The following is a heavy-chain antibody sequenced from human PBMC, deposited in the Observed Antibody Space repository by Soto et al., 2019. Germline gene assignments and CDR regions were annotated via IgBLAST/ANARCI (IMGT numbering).Heavy chain of an antibody. CDR1: GGSISSSSYY. J-gene: IGHJ5*02. Sequence: SETLSLTCTVSGGSISSSSYYWGWIRQPPGKGLEWIGSIYYSGSTYYNPSLKSRVTISVDTSKNQFSLKLSSVTAADTAVYYCARPNIAAAGTLVYWFDPWGQGTLVTVSS. CDR2: IYYSGST. V-gene: IGHV4-39*01. CDR3: ARPNIAAAGTLVYWFDP. D-gene: IGHD6-13*01.